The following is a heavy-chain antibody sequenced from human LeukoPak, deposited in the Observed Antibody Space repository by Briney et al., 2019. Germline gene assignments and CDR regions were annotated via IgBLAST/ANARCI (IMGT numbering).Heavy chain of an antibody. D-gene: IGHD1-26*01. CDR3: TASYSFDY. CDR1: GFTFSSYS. V-gene: IGHV3-30*03. CDR2: ISYDGSNK. Sequence: GGSLRLSCAASGFTFSSYSMNWVRQAPGKGLEWVAVISYDGSNKYYADSVKGRFTISRDNSKNTLYLQMNSLRAEDTAVYYCTASYSFDYWGQGTLVTVSS. J-gene: IGHJ4*02.